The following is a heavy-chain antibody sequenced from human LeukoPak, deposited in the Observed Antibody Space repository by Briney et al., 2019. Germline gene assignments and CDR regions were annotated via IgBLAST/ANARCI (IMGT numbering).Heavy chain of an antibody. CDR1: GFTLSYYG. J-gene: IGHJ4*02. Sequence: PGGSLRLSCAASGFTLSYYGMHWVRQAPGKGLEWVALIENDESDKYYADSVKGRFTISRDNSKNTLYLQMNSLRAEDTAVYYCAKDGYCSGGSCYPKHFDYWGQGTLVTVSS. V-gene: IGHV3-30*02. CDR2: IENDESDK. CDR3: AKDGYCSGGSCYPKHFDY. D-gene: IGHD2-15*01.